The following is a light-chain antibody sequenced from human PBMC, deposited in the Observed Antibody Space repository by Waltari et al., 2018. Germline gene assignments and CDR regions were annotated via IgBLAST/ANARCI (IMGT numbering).Light chain of an antibody. CDR3: MQARQTPWT. CDR2: LAS. CDR1: QSLLHSNGYNY. J-gene: IGKJ1*01. Sequence: DIVMTQSPLSLPVTTGEPASISCRSSQSLLHSNGYNYLDWYLQKPGQSPQVLIYLASYRASGVPDRFSGSGSGTEFTLKISRVEAEDVGVYYCMQARQTPWTFGQGTKVEIK. V-gene: IGKV2-28*01.